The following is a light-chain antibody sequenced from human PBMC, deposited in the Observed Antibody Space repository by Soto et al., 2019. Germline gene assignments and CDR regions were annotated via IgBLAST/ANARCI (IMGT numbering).Light chain of an antibody. CDR2: GAS. Sequence: EIVLTQSPGTLYLSPGERATLSCKASQSVTSRYLAWYQQKPGQAPRLLIYGASSRATGIPDRFSGSGSGTDLPLTISRLEPEDFAVYFCQQNNNSPEYTFGQGTKLEMK. J-gene: IGKJ2*01. CDR3: QQNNNSPEYT. CDR1: QSVTSRY. V-gene: IGKV3-20*01.